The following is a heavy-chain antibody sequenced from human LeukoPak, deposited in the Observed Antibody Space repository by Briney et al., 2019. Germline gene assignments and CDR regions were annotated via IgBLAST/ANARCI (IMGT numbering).Heavy chain of an antibody. CDR1: GYTFTSYD. CDR2: ISAYNGNT. CDR3: ARDPAIAVAGKGYFQH. Sequence: ASVKVSCKASGYTFTSYDINWVRQATGQGLEWMGWISAYNGNTDYAQKLQGRVTMTTDTSTSTAYMDLRSLRSDDTAVYYCARDPAIAVAGKGYFQHWGQGTLVTVSS. D-gene: IGHD6-19*01. V-gene: IGHV1-18*01. J-gene: IGHJ1*01.